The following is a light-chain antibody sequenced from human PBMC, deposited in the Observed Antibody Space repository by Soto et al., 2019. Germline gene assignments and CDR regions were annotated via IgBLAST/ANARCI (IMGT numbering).Light chain of an antibody. CDR3: QQSSSSLLT. CDR1: QSISSF. Sequence: DIQITQFPSSMSASVGYRVIITLRSSQSISSFLNWYQQKPGKAPNLLIYGASNLQSGVPSRFSGSGSGTDFTLAIGSLQSEDFATYYCQQSSSSLLTFGPGTKVDIK. CDR2: GAS. J-gene: IGKJ3*01. V-gene: IGKV1-39*01.